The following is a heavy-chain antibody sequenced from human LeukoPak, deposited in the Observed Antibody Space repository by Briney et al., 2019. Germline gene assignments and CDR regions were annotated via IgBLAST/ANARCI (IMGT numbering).Heavy chain of an antibody. CDR3: AVDADYDFWSGDFDY. CDR2: IIPILGTP. Sequence: SVKVSCKTSGGTFNIFGITWVRRAPGQGLEWMGRIIPILGTPKYAQTFQGRVTITADESTSTAYMELSSLRSEDTAVYYCAVDADYDFWSGDFDYWGQGTLVTVPS. CDR1: GGTFNIFG. D-gene: IGHD3-3*01. J-gene: IGHJ4*02. V-gene: IGHV1-69*11.